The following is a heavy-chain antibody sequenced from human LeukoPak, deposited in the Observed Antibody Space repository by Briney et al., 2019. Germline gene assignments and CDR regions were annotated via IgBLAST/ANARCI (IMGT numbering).Heavy chain of an antibody. CDR3: AIGGVGTIFGVVITA. CDR2: ISNSSSYI. CDR1: GFTFSSYS. V-gene: IGHV3-21*01. D-gene: IGHD3-3*01. J-gene: IGHJ5*02. Sequence: GGSLRLSCAASGFTFSSYSMNWVRQAPGKGLEWVSSISNSSSYIYYADSVKGRFTISGDNAKNSLYLQMNSLSSEHTAVFYCAIGGVGTIFGVVITAWGQGTLVTVSS.